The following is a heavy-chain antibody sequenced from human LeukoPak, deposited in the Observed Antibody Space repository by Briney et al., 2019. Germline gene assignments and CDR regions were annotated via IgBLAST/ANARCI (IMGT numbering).Heavy chain of an antibody. CDR1: GYRFNAYC. CDR3: ASSSIAAEDYYYYGMDV. D-gene: IGHD6-6*01. CDR2: IYPDDSDT. Sequence: GESLKISCKGSGYRFNAYCIAWVRQMPGKGLEWMGIIYPDDSDTRYSPSFQGQVTISADKSISTAYLQWSSLKASDTAMYYCASSSIAAEDYYYYGMDVWGQGTTVTVSS. J-gene: IGHJ6*02. V-gene: IGHV5-51*01.